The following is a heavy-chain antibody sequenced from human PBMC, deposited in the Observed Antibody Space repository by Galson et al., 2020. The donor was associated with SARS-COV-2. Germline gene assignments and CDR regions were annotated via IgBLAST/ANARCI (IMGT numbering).Heavy chain of an antibody. CDR1: GGSISSSSYY. CDR2: IYYSGST. Sequence: SETLSLTCTVSGGSISSSSYYWGWIRQPPGKGLEWIGSIYYSGSTYYNPSLKSRVTISVDTSKNQFSLKLSSVTAADTAVYYCARRYYYYGMDVWGQGTTVTVSS. J-gene: IGHJ6*02. CDR3: ARRYYYYGMDV. V-gene: IGHV4-39*01.